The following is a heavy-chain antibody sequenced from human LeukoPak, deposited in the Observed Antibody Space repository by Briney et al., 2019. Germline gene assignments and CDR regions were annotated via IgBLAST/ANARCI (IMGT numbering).Heavy chain of an antibody. Sequence: PGRSLRLSCAASGFSIDDYAIHWVRQPPGKGLEWVSGISWNSANIGYADSIKGLFTISRDNAKNTLHLQMNSLRAEDTAVYYCARSDYLTNWGQGTLVTVSS. CDR3: ARSDYLTN. CDR1: GFSIDDYA. D-gene: IGHD4-17*01. CDR2: ISWNSANI. V-gene: IGHV3-9*01. J-gene: IGHJ4*02.